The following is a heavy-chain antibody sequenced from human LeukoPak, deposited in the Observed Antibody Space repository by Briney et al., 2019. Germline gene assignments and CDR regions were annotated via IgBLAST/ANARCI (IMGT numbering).Heavy chain of an antibody. J-gene: IGHJ3*02. V-gene: IGHV1-8*01. CDR3: ARVVPAATDAFDI. CDR1: GYTFTSYD. CDR2: MNPNSGNT. D-gene: IGHD2-2*01. Sequence: GASVKVSCTASGYTFTSYDINWVRQATGQGLEWMGWMNPNSGNTGYAQKFQGRVTMTRNTSISTAYMELSSLRSEDTAVYYCARVVPAATDAFDIWGQGTMVTVSS.